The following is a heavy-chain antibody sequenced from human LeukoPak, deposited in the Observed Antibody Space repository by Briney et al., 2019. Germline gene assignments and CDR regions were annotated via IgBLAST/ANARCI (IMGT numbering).Heavy chain of an antibody. Sequence: PGGSLRLSCAASGFRFSSYEMNWVRQAPGRGLEWVSYIGNTGRTIYYVDSVKGRFTVSRDNAKNSRYLQMNSLRAEDTAIYYCVRGDRYFFDYWGQGTLVTVSS. CDR2: IGNTGRTI. D-gene: IGHD1-14*01. V-gene: IGHV3-48*03. CDR3: VRGDRYFFDY. CDR1: GFRFSSYE. J-gene: IGHJ4*02.